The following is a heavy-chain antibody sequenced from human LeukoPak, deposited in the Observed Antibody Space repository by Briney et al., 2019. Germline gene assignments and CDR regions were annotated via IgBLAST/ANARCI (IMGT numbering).Heavy chain of an antibody. Sequence: GGSLRLSCAVSEFTFSNYAMHWVRQAPGKGLEWVAVISYDGSNIYYADSVKGRFTISRDNSKNTLYLQMNRLRADDTAVYYCAKRGDSGSYLYLDNWDQGTLVSVSS. CDR1: EFTFSNYA. V-gene: IGHV3-30*18. J-gene: IGHJ4*02. D-gene: IGHD3-10*01. CDR2: ISYDGSNI. CDR3: AKRGDSGSYLYLDN.